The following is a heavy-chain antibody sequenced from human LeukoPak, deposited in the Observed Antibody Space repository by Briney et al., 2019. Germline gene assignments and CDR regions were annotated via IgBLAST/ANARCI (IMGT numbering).Heavy chain of an antibody. CDR3: ARHVTTASAARGFDI. CDR2: IYPRDSDT. J-gene: IGHJ3*02. D-gene: IGHD1-14*01. Sequence: GESLKISCKGSGYSFTSYWVAWVRQMPGKGLEWMGIIYPRDSDTRYSQSFQGQVTISADKSINTAYLQWSGLKASDTAVYYCARHVTTASAARGFDIWGQGTMVTVSS. CDR1: GYSFTSYW. V-gene: IGHV5-51*01.